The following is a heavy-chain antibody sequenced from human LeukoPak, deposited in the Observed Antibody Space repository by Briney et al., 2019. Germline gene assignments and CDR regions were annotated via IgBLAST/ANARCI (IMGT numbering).Heavy chain of an antibody. D-gene: IGHD5-12*01. CDR2: ISYDGSNK. CDR3: AKNSMLSGLLFTIDY. J-gene: IGHJ4*02. Sequence: GRSLRLSCAASGFTFSSYGMRWVRQAPGKGLGWVAFISYDGSNKYYVDSVKGRFTIARDNSKNTLYLQMNSLRAEDTALYYCAKNSMLSGLLFTIDYWGEGTLVTVSS. CDR1: GFTFSSYG. V-gene: IGHV3-30*18.